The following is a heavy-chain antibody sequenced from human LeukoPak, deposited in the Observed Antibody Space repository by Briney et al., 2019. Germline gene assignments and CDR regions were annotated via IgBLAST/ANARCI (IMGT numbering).Heavy chain of an antibody. J-gene: IGHJ4*02. CDR1: VDSISSTTYW. D-gene: IGHD4-11*01. Sequence: PSETLSLTCTVSVDSISSTTYWWGWIRQSPGKGLEWIGSMAYVGIPSYNPSLKSRATISVETSKNQFTLMLNSVAAADTAVYYCTRLPLDYSLDHWGQGTPVSVSS. CDR3: TRLPLDYSLDH. V-gene: IGHV4-39*01. CDR2: MAYVGIP.